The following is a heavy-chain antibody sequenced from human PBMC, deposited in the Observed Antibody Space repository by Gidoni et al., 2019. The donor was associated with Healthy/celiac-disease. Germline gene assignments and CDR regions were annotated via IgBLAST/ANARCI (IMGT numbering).Heavy chain of an antibody. Sequence: EVQLVETGGGLIQPGGSLRLSCAASGFTVSSNYMSWVRQAPGKGLEWVSVIYSGGSTYYADSVKGRFTISRDNSKNTLYLQMNSLRAEDTAVYYCARNGYLEYDILTGFYYFDYWGQGTLVTVSS. CDR3: ARNGYLEYDILTGFYYFDY. J-gene: IGHJ4*02. V-gene: IGHV3-53*02. CDR2: IYSGGST. D-gene: IGHD3-9*01. CDR1: GFTVSSNY.